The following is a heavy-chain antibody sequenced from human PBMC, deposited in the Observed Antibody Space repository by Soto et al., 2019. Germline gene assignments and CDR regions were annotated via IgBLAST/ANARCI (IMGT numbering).Heavy chain of an antibody. CDR3: ARIGMGSGWTYYFDY. D-gene: IGHD6-19*01. CDR2: IFSNDGK. CDR1: GFSLSNARMG. J-gene: IGHJ4*02. V-gene: IGHV2-26*01. Sequence: QVTLKESGPVLVKPTETLTLTCTVSGFSLSNARMGVSWMRQPPGKALEWLAHIFSNDGKSYSTSLKSRLTISKDSSKSQVVLTMTNMDPVDTATYYCARIGMGSGWTYYFDYWGQGTLVTVSS.